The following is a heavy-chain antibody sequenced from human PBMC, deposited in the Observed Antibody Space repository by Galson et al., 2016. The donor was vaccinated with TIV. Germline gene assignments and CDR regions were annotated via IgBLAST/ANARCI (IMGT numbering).Heavy chain of an antibody. D-gene: IGHD3-16*01. CDR3: ARAVGGNWFDP. Sequence: SVKVSCKASGYSFINHDINWVRQATGQGLEWMGWMNPYSGNTGYAQKFQGRVTMTRNTAISTAYMELNSLTSEDTAVYYCARAVGGNWFDPWGQGPRSPSPQ. CDR2: MNPYSGNT. V-gene: IGHV1-8*02. CDR1: GYSFINHD. J-gene: IGHJ5*02.